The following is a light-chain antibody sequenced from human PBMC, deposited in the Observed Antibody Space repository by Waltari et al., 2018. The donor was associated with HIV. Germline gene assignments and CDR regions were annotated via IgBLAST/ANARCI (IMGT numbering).Light chain of an antibody. V-gene: IGKV3-15*01. CDR3: QQYNNWPLS. Sequence: EIVMTQSPATLSVPPGERATLSCRASQSFSSDLAWYQHKPGQAPRLLIYGVSTRATGIPARFSGSGSGTEFTLTISSLQSEDFAVYYCQQYNNWPLSFGQGTKLEIK. CDR2: GVS. J-gene: IGKJ2*01. CDR1: QSFSSD.